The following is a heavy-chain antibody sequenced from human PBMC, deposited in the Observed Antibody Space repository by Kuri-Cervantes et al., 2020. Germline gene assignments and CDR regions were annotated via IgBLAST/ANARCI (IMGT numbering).Heavy chain of an antibody. J-gene: IGHJ3*02. CDR1: GFTFDDYA. Sequence: SLKISCAASGFTFDDYAVHWVRQAPGKGLEWVSGISWNSGSIGYADSVKGRFTISRDNAKNSLYLQMNSLRAEDTALYYCAKGSSGWSFDAFDIWGQGTMVTVSS. D-gene: IGHD6-19*01. V-gene: IGHV3-9*01. CDR2: ISWNSGSI. CDR3: AKGSSGWSFDAFDI.